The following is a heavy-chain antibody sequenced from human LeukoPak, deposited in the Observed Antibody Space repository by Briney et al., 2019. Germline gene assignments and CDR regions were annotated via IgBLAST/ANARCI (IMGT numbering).Heavy chain of an antibody. CDR1: GGSISSYY. CDR3: ARLLEYSSSWTFDY. V-gene: IGHV4-59*01. J-gene: IGHJ4*02. D-gene: IGHD6-13*01. Sequence: SETLSLTCTVSGGSISSYYWSWIRQPPGKGLEWIGYIYYSGSTNYNPSLKSRVTISVDTSKNQFSLKLSSVTAADTAVYYCARLLEYSSSWTFDYWGQGTLVTVSS. CDR2: IYYSGST.